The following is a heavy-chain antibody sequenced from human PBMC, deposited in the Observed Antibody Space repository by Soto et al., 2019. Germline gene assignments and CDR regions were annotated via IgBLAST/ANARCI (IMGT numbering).Heavy chain of an antibody. J-gene: IGHJ4*02. CDR1: GFTFNKYW. Sequence: PGGSLRLSCAASGFTFNKYWMTWVRQAPRKGLEWVANIKQDGSEKYYVDSVKGRFTISRDNAKNSVYLQMNSLRAEDTAVYYSPRPFEARSGYGPFEYWGPGTLVTVSS. CDR2: IKQDGSEK. V-gene: IGHV3-7*03. D-gene: IGHD3-9*01. CDR3: PRPFEARSGYGPFEY.